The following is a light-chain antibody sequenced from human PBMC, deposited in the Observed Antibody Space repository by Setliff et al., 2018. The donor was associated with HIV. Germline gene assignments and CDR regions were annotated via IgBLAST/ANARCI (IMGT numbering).Light chain of an antibody. CDR2: DVT. Sequence: QSVLTQPASVSGSLGQSITISCTGTSSDIGGYNYVSWYQQHPGKAPKSLICDVTKRPSGVSNRFSGSKSGITASLTISGLQAEDEADYYCSSYTSSNTGVFGTGTKVTV. CDR1: SSDIGGYNY. V-gene: IGLV2-14*03. CDR3: SSYTSSNTGV. J-gene: IGLJ1*01.